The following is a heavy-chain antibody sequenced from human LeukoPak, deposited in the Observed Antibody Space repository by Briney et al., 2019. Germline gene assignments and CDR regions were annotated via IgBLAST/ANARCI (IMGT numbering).Heavy chain of an antibody. CDR2: INPNSGGT. CDR3: ARGITTMVRGVTYYFDY. CDR1: GYTFTGYY. V-gene: IGHV1-2*02. Sequence: ASVKVSCKASGYTFTGYYMHWVRQAPGQGLEWMRWINPNSGGTNYAQKFQGRVTMTRDTSISTAYMELSRLRSDDTAVYYCARGITTMVRGVTYYFDYWGQGTLVTVSS. J-gene: IGHJ4*02. D-gene: IGHD3-10*01.